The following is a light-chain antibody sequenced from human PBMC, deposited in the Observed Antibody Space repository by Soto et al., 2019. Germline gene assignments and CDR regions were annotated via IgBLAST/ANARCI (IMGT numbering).Light chain of an antibody. V-gene: IGKV3-20*01. J-gene: IGKJ1*01. Sequence: EIVLTQSPGTLSLSPGERATLSCRASQSISSTFLAWYQHKPGQAPKVVIYGASRRATDIPDRFSGSGSGTYFTLTISRLEPEDFAVYYCQQYESSWTFGQGTKVEMK. CDR1: QSISSTF. CDR2: GAS. CDR3: QQYESSWT.